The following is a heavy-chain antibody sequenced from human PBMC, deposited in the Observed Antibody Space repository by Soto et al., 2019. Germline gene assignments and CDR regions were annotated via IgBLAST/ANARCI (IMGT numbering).Heavy chain of an antibody. CDR2: MNPNSGNT. CDR3: ARRRYFDGGWFDP. Sequence: ASGKVSCKASGYTFTSYDINWVRQATGQGLEWMGWMNPNSGNTGYAQKFQGRVTMTRNTSISTAYMELSSLRSEDTAVYYCARRRYFDGGWFDPWGQGTLVTVYS. V-gene: IGHV1-8*01. CDR1: GYTFTSYD. J-gene: IGHJ5*02. D-gene: IGHD3-9*01.